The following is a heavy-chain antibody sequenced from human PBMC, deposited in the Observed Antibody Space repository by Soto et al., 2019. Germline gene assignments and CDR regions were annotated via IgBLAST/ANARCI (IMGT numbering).Heavy chain of an antibody. V-gene: IGHV4-39*01. CDR3: ARVVAAIRVGDY. CDR2: IYYSGST. J-gene: IGHJ4*02. Sequence: PSETLSLTCTVSGGSISSSSYYWRWIRQPPGKGLEWIGSIYYSGSTYYNPSLKSRVTISVDTSKNQFSLKLSSVTAADTAVYYCARVVAAIRVGDYWGQGTLVTVSS. D-gene: IGHD2-15*01. CDR1: GGSISSSSYY.